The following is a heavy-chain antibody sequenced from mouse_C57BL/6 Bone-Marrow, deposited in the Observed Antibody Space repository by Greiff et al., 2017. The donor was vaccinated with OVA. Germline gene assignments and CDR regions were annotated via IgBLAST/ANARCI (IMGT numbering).Heavy chain of an antibody. V-gene: IGHV5-9-1*02. CDR2: LSSGGGNN. D-gene: IGHD2-3*01. Sequence: EVQLVESGEGLVKPGGSLKLSCAASGFTFRSYAMSWVRQTPEKRLEWVAYLSSGGGNNYYADTVKGRFTISSATSRNNLYLQMISLKSEDTAMYYCTRDGYYAMDYWGQGTSVTVSS. J-gene: IGHJ4*01. CDR1: GFTFRSYA. CDR3: TRDGYYAMDY.